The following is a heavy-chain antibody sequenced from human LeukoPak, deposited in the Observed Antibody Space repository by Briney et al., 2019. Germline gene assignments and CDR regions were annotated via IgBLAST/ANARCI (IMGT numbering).Heavy chain of an antibody. V-gene: IGHV3-23*01. CDR3: AELGITMIGGV. Sequence: GGSVRLSCAASGFTLSTYAMSWVRQTPGKGLEWVAATSSSDAGTYHADSVRGRFTISRDNSKNSLYLQMNSLRAEDTAVYYCAELGITMIGGVWGKGTTVTISS. CDR1: GFTLSTYA. D-gene: IGHD3-10*02. CDR2: TSSSDAGT. J-gene: IGHJ6*04.